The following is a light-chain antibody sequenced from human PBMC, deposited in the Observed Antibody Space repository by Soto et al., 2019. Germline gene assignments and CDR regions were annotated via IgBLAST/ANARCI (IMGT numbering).Light chain of an antibody. CDR2: EVS. V-gene: IGLV2-14*01. CDR3: SSYTSSSTLGV. J-gene: IGLJ2*01. Sequence: QSALTQPASVSGSPGQSITISCTGTSSDVGGYNYVSWYQQHPGKAPKLMIYEVSSRPSGVSNRFSGSKSGNTASLIIFGLQAEDEADYYCSSYTSSSTLGVFGGGTKLTVL. CDR1: SSDVGGYNY.